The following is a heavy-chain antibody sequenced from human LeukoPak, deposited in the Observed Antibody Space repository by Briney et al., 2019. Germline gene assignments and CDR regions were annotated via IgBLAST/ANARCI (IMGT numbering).Heavy chain of an antibody. V-gene: IGHV3-7*01. CDR1: GFTFSYYW. J-gene: IGHJ3*02. Sequence: PGGSLRLPCAASGFTFSYYWLSWVRQAPGKGLEWVAHIKQEGSEKYYVDSVKGRFTISRDSVKNSLYLQMNSLRAEDTDVYYCARDYGSGDIWGQGTMVTVSS. D-gene: IGHD3-10*01. CDR2: IKQEGSEK. CDR3: ARDYGSGDI.